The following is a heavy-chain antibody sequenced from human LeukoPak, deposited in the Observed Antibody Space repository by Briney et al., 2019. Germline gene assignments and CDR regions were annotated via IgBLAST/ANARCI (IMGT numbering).Heavy chain of an antibody. CDR2: ITTSDGNT. J-gene: IGHJ4*02. Sequence: GGSLRLSCAASGFTFSSYTMSWVRQAPGKGLEWVSTITTSDGNTYYADSVKGRFTVSRDNSKNTLFLQMNSLRAEDTAVYYCARDLDYWGQGTLATVSS. V-gene: IGHV3-23*01. CDR3: ARDLDY. CDR1: GFTFSSYT.